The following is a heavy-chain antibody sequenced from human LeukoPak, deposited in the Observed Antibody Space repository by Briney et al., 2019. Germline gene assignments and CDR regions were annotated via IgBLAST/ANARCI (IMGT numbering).Heavy chain of an antibody. CDR3: ARQDVVVTATPYYYYGMDV. CDR1: GYRFTNYW. V-gene: IGHV5-51*01. D-gene: IGHD2-21*02. J-gene: IGHJ6*02. CDR2: IYPGDSDT. Sequence: GESLKISCRGSGYRFTNYWIGWVRQMPGKGLEWMGIIYPGDSDTRYSPSFQGQVTISADKSISTAYLQWSSLKASDTAMYYCARQDVVVTATPYYYYGMDVWGQGTTVTVSS.